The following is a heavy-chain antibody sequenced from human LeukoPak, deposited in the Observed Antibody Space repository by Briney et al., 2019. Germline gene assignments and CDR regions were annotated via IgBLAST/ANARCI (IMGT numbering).Heavy chain of an antibody. CDR3: ARGGGYASPIGY. D-gene: IGHD5-12*01. CDR2: IYHSGST. Sequence: LEWIGYIYHSGSTNYNPSLKSRVTISVDTSKNQFSLKLSSVTAADTAVYYCARGGGYASPIGYWGQGALVTVSS. J-gene: IGHJ4*02. V-gene: IGHV4-59*09.